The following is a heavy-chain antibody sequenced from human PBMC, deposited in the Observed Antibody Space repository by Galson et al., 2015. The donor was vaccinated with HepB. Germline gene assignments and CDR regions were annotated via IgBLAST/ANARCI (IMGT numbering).Heavy chain of an antibody. CDR2: IIPIFGTA. J-gene: IGHJ4*02. CDR3: AGIVVVPAAKHKGFDY. CDR1: GGTFSSYA. Sequence: SVKVSCKASGGTFSSYAISWVRQAPGQGLEWMGGIIPIFGTANYAQKFQGRVTITADESTSTAYMELSSLRSEDTAVCYCAGIVVVPAAKHKGFDYWGQGTLVTVSS. V-gene: IGHV1-69*13. D-gene: IGHD2-2*01.